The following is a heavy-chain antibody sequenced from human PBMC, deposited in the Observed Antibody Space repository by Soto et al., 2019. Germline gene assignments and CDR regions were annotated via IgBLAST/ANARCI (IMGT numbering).Heavy chain of an antibody. Sequence: ASVKVSCKASGYTFTSYYMHWVRQAPGQGLEWMGIINPSGGSTSYAQKFQGRVTMTRDTSTSTVYMELSSLRSEDTAVYYCARLIAVEPDAFDIWGQGTMVTVS. CDR2: INPSGGST. CDR3: ARLIAVEPDAFDI. CDR1: GYTFTSYY. J-gene: IGHJ3*02. D-gene: IGHD6-19*01. V-gene: IGHV1-46*03.